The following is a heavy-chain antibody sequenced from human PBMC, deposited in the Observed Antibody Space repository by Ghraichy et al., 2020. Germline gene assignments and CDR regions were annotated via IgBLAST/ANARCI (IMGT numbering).Heavy chain of an antibody. J-gene: IGHJ4*02. V-gene: IGHV1-2*02. D-gene: IGHD6-13*01. CDR2: INPDTGGT. Sequence: ASVKVSCKPSGYTFTGHYLHWVRQAPGQGLEWMGWINPDTGGTNYAQKFQGRVTMTKDTSISTVYMDLNRLTSDDTAVYFCTRGKAAAPINFDYWGQGTLVAVSS. CDR1: GYTFTGHY. CDR3: TRGKAAAPINFDY.